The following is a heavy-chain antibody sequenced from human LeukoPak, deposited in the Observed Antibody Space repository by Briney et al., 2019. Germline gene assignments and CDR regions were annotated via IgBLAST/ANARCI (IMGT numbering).Heavy chain of an antibody. CDR2: ISYDGSNK. J-gene: IGHJ3*02. D-gene: IGHD1-1*01. V-gene: IGHV3-30-3*01. CDR3: AKELTPTEDAFDI. CDR1: GFTFSSYA. Sequence: GGSLRLSCAASGFTFSSYAMHWVRQAPGKGLEWVAVISYDGSNKYYADSVKGRFTISRDNSKNTLYLQMNSLRAEDTAVYYCAKELTPTEDAFDIWGQGTMVTVSS.